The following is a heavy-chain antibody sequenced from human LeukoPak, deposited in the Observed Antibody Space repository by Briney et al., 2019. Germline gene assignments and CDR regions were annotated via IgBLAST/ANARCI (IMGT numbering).Heavy chain of an antibody. V-gene: IGHV3-23*01. Sequence: PGGSLRLSCAASGFTFSSYAMSWVRQAPGKGLEWVSGISPSGGITYYTDSVKGRFTISRDNAKNSLYLQMNSLRAEDTAVYYCARAPPMVRGVMRGDFDYWGQGTLVTVSS. CDR2: ISPSGGIT. CDR1: GFTFSSYA. J-gene: IGHJ4*02. D-gene: IGHD3-10*01. CDR3: ARAPPMVRGVMRGDFDY.